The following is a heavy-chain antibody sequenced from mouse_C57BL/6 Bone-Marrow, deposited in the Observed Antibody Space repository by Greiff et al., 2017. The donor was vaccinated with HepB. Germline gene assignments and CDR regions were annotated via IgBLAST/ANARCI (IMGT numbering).Heavy chain of an antibody. J-gene: IGHJ2*01. V-gene: IGHV14-4*01. CDR1: GFNIKDDY. CDR2: IDPENGDT. D-gene: IGHD1-1*01. Sequence: VHLKQSGAELVRPGASVKLSCTASGFNIKDDYMHWVKQRPEQGLEWIGWIDPENGDTEYASKFQGKATITADTSSNTAYLQLSSLTSEDTAVYYCTTTTVVATGNYWGQGTTLTVSS. CDR3: TTTTVVATGNY.